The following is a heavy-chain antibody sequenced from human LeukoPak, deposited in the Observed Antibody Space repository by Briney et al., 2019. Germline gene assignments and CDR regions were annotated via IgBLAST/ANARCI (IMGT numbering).Heavy chain of an antibody. V-gene: IGHV3-30*18. CDR3: AKGGYSGSPSDY. Sequence: GGSLRLSCAASGFTFSSYGMHWVRQAPGKGLEWVAVISYDGSNKYCADSVKGRFTISRDNSKNTLYLQMNSLRAEDTAVYYCAKGGYSGSPSDYWGQGTLVTVSS. D-gene: IGHD1-26*01. CDR1: GFTFSSYG. J-gene: IGHJ4*02. CDR2: ISYDGSNK.